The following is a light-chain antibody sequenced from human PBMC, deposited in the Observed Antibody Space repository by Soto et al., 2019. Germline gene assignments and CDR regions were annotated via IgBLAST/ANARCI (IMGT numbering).Light chain of an antibody. V-gene: IGKV3-20*01. J-gene: IGKJ4*01. CDR3: QHYGSPLT. Sequence: EIVLTPFPGTLSLSPGGRATLSCRASQSVRSSYLAWYQQRPGQAPRLLIFGASFRATGIPDRFSGSGSGTDFTLTISRLEPEDFAVYYCQHYGSPLTFGGGTKVDIK. CDR2: GAS. CDR1: QSVRSSY.